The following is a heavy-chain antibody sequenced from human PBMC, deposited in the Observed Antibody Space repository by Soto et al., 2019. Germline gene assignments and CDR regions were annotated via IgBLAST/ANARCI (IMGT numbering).Heavy chain of an antibody. Sequence: SVKVSCKASGGTFNSYGINWVRQAPGQGLEWMGGIIPIFGTAKYAQKFQGRVTITADESTSTAYMELSSLRSEDTAVYYCARSIGSSSIYFDYWGQGTLVTVYS. V-gene: IGHV1-69*13. CDR3: ARSIGSSSIYFDY. J-gene: IGHJ4*02. CDR2: IIPIFGTA. D-gene: IGHD6-6*01. CDR1: GGTFNSYG.